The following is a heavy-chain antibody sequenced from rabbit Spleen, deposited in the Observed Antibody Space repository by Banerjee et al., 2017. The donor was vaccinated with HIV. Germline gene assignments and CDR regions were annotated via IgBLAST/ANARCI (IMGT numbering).Heavy chain of an antibody. Sequence: QSLEESGGRLVQPGGSLTLSCKASGFTISNYWMNWVRQAPGKGLEWIGIIFGGTTGTTDYASWAKGRFTISKTSSTTVTLQMTSLTAADTATYFCARNYVNAFDPWGPGTLVTVS. V-gene: IGHV1S40*01. CDR1: GFTISNYW. J-gene: IGHJ2*01. CDR2: IFGGTTGTT. CDR3: ARNYVNAFDP. D-gene: IGHD1-1*01.